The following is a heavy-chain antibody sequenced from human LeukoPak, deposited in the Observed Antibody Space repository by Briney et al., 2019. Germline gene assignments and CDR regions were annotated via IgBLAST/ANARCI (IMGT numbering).Heavy chain of an antibody. J-gene: IGHJ4*02. CDR1: GGSFSGYY. Sequence: PSETLSLTCAVYGGSFSGYYWSWLRQPPGKGLEWIGEINHSGGTNYNPSLKSRVTISVDTSKNQFSLKLSSVTAADTAVYYCARSVEMASRSFDCWGQGTLVTVSS. CDR2: INHSGGT. D-gene: IGHD5-12*01. CDR3: ARSVEMASRSFDC. V-gene: IGHV4-34*01.